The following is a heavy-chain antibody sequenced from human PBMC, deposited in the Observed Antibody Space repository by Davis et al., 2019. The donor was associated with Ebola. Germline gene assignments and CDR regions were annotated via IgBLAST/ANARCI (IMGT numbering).Heavy chain of an antibody. Sequence: SETLSLTCGVSGDSITRDNWWTWVRQSPGKGLEWIGEISHGGTTNYNPSLRGRVTISTDRSNNQFSLILRSVTAADTAVYFCARDILNGAHFDYWGQGTLVTVSS. J-gene: IGHJ4*02. CDR2: ISHGGTT. CDR1: GDSITRDNW. V-gene: IGHV4/OR15-8*02. D-gene: IGHD7-27*01. CDR3: ARDILNGAHFDY.